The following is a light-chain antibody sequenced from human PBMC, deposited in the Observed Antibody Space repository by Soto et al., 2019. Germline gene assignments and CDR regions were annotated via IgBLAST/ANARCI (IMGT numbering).Light chain of an antibody. J-gene: IGLJ1*01. CDR1: SIDVGGSNY. V-gene: IGLV2-8*01. Sequence: QSLLTQPPSASGSPGQSFTISCTGTSIDVGGSNYVSWYQQHPGKAPKLMIYDVNKRPSGVPDRFSGSKSGNTASLTVSGLQAEDEGDYYCSSYVGSINFNVFGTGTKVTAL. CDR2: DVN. CDR3: SSYVGSINFNV.